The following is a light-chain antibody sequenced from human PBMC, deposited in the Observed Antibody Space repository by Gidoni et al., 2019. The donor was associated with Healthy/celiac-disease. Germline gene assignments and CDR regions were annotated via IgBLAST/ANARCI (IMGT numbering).Light chain of an antibody. CDR2: QDN. CDR1: KLGDKY. CDR3: QTWDSSTVV. V-gene: IGLV3-1*01. Sequence: SYEVTQPPSMSVSPGQTASITCSGDKLGDKYACWYQQKPGQSPVLVIYQDNKRPSGIPERFSGSNSGNTATLTISGTQAMDEADYYCQTWDSSTVVFGGGTKLTV. J-gene: IGLJ3*02.